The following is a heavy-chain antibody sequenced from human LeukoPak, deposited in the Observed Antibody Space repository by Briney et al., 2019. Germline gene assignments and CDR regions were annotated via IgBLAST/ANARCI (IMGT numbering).Heavy chain of an antibody. CDR1: GFTFSNYG. J-gene: IGHJ4*02. V-gene: IGHV3-30*02. CDR2: IRYDGNNK. D-gene: IGHD6-13*01. Sequence: GGSLRLSCGASGFTFSNYGMLWVRQAPGKGLEWVAFIRYDGNNKLYADSMKGRFTISRDNAKNSLYLQMNSLRAEDTALYYCANVVAAAGGYYFDYWGQGTLVTVSS. CDR3: ANVVAAAGGYYFDY.